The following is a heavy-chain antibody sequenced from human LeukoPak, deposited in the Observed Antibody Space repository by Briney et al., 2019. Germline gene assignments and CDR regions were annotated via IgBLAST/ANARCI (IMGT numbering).Heavy chain of an antibody. CDR1: GYTFTGYY. V-gene: IGHV1-2*02. Sequence: ASVKVSCKASGYTFTGYYMHWVRQAPGQGLEWMGWINPNSGGTNYAQKFQGRVTMTRDTSISTAYMELSRLRSDDTAVYYCAREDSSNSGSGFDYWDQGTLVTVSS. CDR3: AREDSSNSGSGFDY. D-gene: IGHD3-10*01. CDR2: INPNSGGT. J-gene: IGHJ4*02.